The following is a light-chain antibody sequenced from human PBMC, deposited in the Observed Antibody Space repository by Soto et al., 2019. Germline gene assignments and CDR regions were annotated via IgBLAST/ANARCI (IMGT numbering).Light chain of an antibody. CDR2: DAS. J-gene: IGKJ1*01. CDR1: QSISSW. Sequence: IQMTQSPYTLSASVGDRVTITCRASQSISSWLAWYQQKPGKAPKLLIYDASSLESGVPSRFSGSGSGTEFTLTISSLQPDDFATYYCQQYNSYPGTFGQGTKVDIK. V-gene: IGKV1-5*01. CDR3: QQYNSYPGT.